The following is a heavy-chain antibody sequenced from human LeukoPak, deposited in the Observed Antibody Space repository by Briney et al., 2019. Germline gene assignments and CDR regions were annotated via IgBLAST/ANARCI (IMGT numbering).Heavy chain of an antibody. Sequence: SETLSLTCTVSGGSISSYYWSWIRQPPGKGLEWIGYIYYSGSTNYNPSLKSRVTISVDTSKNQFSLKLSSVTAAETAVYYCAREGRSRYGYNEYHSYMDIWGKGTTVTVSS. CDR1: GGSISSYY. J-gene: IGHJ6*03. D-gene: IGHD5-24*01. CDR3: AREGRSRYGYNEYHSYMDI. V-gene: IGHV4-59*01. CDR2: IYYSGST.